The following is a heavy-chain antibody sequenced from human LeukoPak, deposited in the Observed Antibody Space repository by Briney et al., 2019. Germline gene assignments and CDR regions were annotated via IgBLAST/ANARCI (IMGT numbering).Heavy chain of an antibody. V-gene: IGHV3-74*01. CDR2: VDGDGSST. CDR1: GFTFISYW. J-gene: IGHJ3*02. Sequence: PGGSLRLSCAASGFTFISYWMHWVRQSPGKGLVWVSRVDGDGSSTSYTDSAKDRFTISRDNARNTVYLQMSSLRAEDSAVYYCARGGRKWDDAFDIWGQGTLVSVSS. D-gene: IGHD1-26*01. CDR3: ARGGRKWDDAFDI.